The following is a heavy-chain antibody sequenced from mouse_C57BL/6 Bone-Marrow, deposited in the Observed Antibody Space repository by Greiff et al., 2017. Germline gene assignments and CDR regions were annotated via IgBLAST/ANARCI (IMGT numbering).Heavy chain of an antibody. J-gene: IGHJ2*01. D-gene: IGHD2-1*01. CDR1: GFTFSSYA. CDR3: GRDPIYDGINFDY. V-gene: IGHV5-4*01. CDR2: ISDGGSYT. Sequence: EVKLVESGGGLVKPGGSLKLSCAASGFTFSSYAMSWVRQTPDKRLEWVATISDGGSYTYYPDNVKGRFTISRDNAKNNLYLQMSHLKSEDTAMYYCGRDPIYDGINFDYWGQGTTLTVSS.